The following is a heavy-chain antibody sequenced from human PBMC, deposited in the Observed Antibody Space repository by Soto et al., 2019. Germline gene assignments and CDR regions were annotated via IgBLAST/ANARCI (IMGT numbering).Heavy chain of an antibody. CDR2: IIPVFGTP. J-gene: IGHJ4*02. V-gene: IGHV1-69*01. CDR1: GGTLSRYA. Sequence: QAQMVQSGAEVKKPGSSVKVSCKASGGTLSRYAISWVRLAPGQGLEWMGGIIPVFGTPKYAQKFQGRVTITADESTSTAYMELRSLRSEDTAVYYCASRYSSSSAAVDYWGQGTLVTVSS. D-gene: IGHD6-6*01. CDR3: ASRYSSSSAAVDY.